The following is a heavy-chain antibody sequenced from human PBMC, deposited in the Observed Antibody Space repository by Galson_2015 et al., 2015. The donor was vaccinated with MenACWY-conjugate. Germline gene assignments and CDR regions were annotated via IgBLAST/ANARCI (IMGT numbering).Heavy chain of an antibody. Sequence: ETLSLTCSVSGGSLSDSYWKWIRHPPGEGLEWIGHIHYSGSTNYNPSLKSRVLISIDTSKNQFSLRLSSVTAADTAVYYCARGWGWLPESWGQGTLVTVSS. CDR1: GGSLSDSY. V-gene: IGHV4-59*01. CDR3: ARGWGWLPES. J-gene: IGHJ5*02. CDR2: IHYSGST. D-gene: IGHD2-15*01.